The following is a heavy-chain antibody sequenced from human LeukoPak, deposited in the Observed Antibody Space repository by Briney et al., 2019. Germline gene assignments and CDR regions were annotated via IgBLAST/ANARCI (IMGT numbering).Heavy chain of an antibody. CDR2: IYPGDSDT. V-gene: IGHV5-51*01. CDR3: VRGWWSFDY. J-gene: IGHJ4*02. Sequence: GESLKISCKGSGYTFTSFWIGWVRQMPGKGLEWMASIYPGDSDTTYSPSFQGQVTISADKSSSTAYLRLSSLKASDIAIYYCVRGWWSFDYWGQGSLVTVSS. D-gene: IGHD3-16*01. CDR1: GYTFTSFW.